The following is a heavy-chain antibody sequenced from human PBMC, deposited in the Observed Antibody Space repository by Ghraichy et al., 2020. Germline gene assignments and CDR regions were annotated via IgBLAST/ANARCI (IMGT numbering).Heavy chain of an antibody. D-gene: IGHD1-7*01. Sequence: SQTLSLTCAVSGGSISSGGYSWSWIRQPPGKGLEWIGYIYHSGSTYYNPSLKSRVTISVDRSKNQFSLKLSSVTAADTAVYYCARGAGSNWNYVNNWFDPWGQGTLVTVSS. J-gene: IGHJ5*02. CDR3: ARGAGSNWNYVNNWFDP. CDR2: IYHSGST. V-gene: IGHV4-30-2*01. CDR1: GGSISSGGYS.